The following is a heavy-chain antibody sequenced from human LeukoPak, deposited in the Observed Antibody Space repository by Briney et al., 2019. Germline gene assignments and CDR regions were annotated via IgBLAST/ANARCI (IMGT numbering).Heavy chain of an antibody. CDR3: ARRRQYYYGSGPLDY. CDR2: IYYSGST. CDR1: GGSISSYD. V-gene: IGHV4-59*01. D-gene: IGHD3-10*01. Sequence: SETLSLTCTVSGGSISSYDWSWIRQPRGKGLEWIGYIYYSGSTNYNPSLKSRVTISVDTSKNQFSLKLSSVTAADTAVYYCARRRQYYYGSGPLDYWGQGTLVTVSS. J-gene: IGHJ4*02.